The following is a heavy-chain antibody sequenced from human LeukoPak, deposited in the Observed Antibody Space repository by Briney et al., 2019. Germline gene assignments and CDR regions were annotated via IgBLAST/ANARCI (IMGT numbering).Heavy chain of an antibody. J-gene: IGHJ5*02. D-gene: IGHD3-16*01. CDR2: ISTSGSYTYR. CDR1: GFTFSDYY. CDR3: ARGKYLGWFDP. V-gene: IGHV3-11*01. Sequence: GGSLRLSCVASGFTFSDYYMSWIRQAPGKGLXXXXXISTSGSYTYRHYADSVKGRFTISRDDAKNSLYLEMNSLRGDDTAVYYCARGKYLGWFDPWGQGTLVTVSS.